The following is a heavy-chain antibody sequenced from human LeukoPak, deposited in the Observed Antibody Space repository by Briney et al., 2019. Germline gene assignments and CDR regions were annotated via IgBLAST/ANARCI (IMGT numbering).Heavy chain of an antibody. D-gene: IGHD3-22*01. CDR3: ASEGNYDSSGYSRYNYYYMDV. V-gene: IGHV3-23*01. CDR2: ISGSGGST. Sequence: GGSLRLSCAASGFTFSSYAMSWVRQAPGKGLEWVSAISGSGGSTYYADSVKGRFTISRDNSKNTLYLQMNSLRAEDTAVYYCASEGNYDSSGYSRYNYYYMDVWGKGTAVTVSS. CDR1: GFTFSSYA. J-gene: IGHJ6*03.